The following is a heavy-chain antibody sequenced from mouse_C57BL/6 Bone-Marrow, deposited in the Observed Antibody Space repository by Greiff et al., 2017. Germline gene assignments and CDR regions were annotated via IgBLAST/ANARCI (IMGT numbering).Heavy chain of an antibody. D-gene: IGHD2-4*01. CDR3: ARRITDWFAY. J-gene: IGHJ3*01. CDR1: GYTFTSYW. CDR2: IDPSDSST. Sequence: QVQLQQPGAELVRPGTSVKLSCKASGYTFTSYWMHWVKQRPGQGLEWIGVIDPSDSSTNSTQKFKGKATFTVDTSSSTAYMQLSSLTSEDSAVYYCARRITDWFAYWGQGTLVTVSA. V-gene: IGHV1-59*01.